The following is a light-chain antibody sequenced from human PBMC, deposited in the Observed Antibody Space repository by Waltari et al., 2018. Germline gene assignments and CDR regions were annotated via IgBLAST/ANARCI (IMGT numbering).Light chain of an antibody. J-gene: IGKJ5*01. CDR3: QQYYSTPIT. CDR1: QSVLYSSNNKNY. V-gene: IGKV4-1*01. CDR2: WAS. Sequence: DIVMTQSPDSLAVSLGEWATLNCKSSQSVLYSSNNKNYLTWYQQKPGQPPKLLIYWASTRESGVPDRFSGSGSGTDFTLTISSLQAEDVAVYYCQQYYSTPITFGQGTRLEIK.